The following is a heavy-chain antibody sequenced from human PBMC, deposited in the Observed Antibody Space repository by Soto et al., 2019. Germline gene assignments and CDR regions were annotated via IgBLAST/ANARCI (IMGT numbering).Heavy chain of an antibody. Sequence: EVQLLESGGGLVQPGGSLRLSCAASGFTFSSYALSWVRQAPGKGLEWVSIIGASGGSTFYADSVKGRCTISRDNSKNTLYLQMNNLRAEDTAVYYCAEHFDSGCPDYWGQGTLVTVSS. D-gene: IGHD6-19*01. V-gene: IGHV3-23*01. J-gene: IGHJ4*02. CDR1: GFTFSSYA. CDR3: AEHFDSGCPDY. CDR2: IGASGGST.